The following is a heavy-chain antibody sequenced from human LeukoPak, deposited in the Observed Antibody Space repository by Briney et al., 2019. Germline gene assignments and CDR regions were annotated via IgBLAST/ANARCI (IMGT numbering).Heavy chain of an antibody. Sequence: ASVKVSCKASGYSFTTFGITWVRQAPGQGLEWMGWISAYNGNTNYAQKLQGRVTMTTDTSASTAYMELRSLRSDDTAIYYCARGIDSGSPPLGTFEIWGQGTMVTVSS. J-gene: IGHJ3*02. CDR2: ISAYNGNT. V-gene: IGHV1-18*01. CDR1: GYSFTTFG. D-gene: IGHD1-26*01. CDR3: ARGIDSGSPPLGTFEI.